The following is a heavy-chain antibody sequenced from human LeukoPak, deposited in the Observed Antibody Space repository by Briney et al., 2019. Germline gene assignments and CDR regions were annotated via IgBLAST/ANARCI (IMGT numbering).Heavy chain of an antibody. D-gene: IGHD1-26*01. CDR2: IFHSGST. J-gene: IGHJ4*02. Sequence: SETLSLTCSVSSYSISSGYFWGWVRQPPGKGLEWIGNIFHSGSTSYNPSLKSRLTVSVDTSKNQFSLKLTSMTAADTAVYFCARAPSGSCIDSWGQGTLVTVSS. CDR1: SYSISSGYF. CDR3: ARAPSGSCIDS. V-gene: IGHV4-38-2*02.